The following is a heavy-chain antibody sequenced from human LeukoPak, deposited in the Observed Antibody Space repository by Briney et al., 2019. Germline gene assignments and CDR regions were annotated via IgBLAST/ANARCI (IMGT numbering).Heavy chain of an antibody. CDR1: GYSISSGYY. J-gene: IGHJ4*02. CDR2: VYYSGST. CDR3: ARDHSSSSEDY. Sequence: KASETLSLTCTVSGYSISSGYYWGWVRQPPGKGLEWIGSVYYSGSTYYNPSLKSRVTISVDTSKNQFSLKLNSVTAADTAVYYCARDHSSSSEDYWGQGTLVTVSS. D-gene: IGHD6-13*01. V-gene: IGHV4-38-2*02.